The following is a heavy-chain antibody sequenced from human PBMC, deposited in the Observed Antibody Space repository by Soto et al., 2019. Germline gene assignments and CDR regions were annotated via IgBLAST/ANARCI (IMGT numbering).Heavy chain of an antibody. CDR3: ARVKAQILSSSWYAGDDI. CDR2: IRDSGHST. D-gene: IGHD6-13*01. V-gene: IGHV3-23*01. CDR1: GFTFSTYS. Sequence: EVQLLESGGGLVQPGGSLRLSCAASGFTFSTYSMTWVRQAPGKGLEWVSTIRDSGHSTHYADSVRGRFAISRDNSKNTLFLKKTSLRAEDTAVYYCARVKAQILSSSWYAGDDIWGEGTMVTVSS. J-gene: IGHJ3*02.